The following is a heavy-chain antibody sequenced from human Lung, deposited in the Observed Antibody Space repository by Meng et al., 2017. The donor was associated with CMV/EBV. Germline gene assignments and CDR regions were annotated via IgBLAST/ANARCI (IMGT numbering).Heavy chain of an antibody. CDR2: INPNSGGT. Sequence: AXVXVSXXASGYTFTGYYMHWVRQAPGQGLEWMGWINPNSGGTNYAQKFQGRVTMTRDTSISTAYMELSRLRSDDTAVYYCARRVGGPDAFDIWGQGTMVXVSS. CDR1: GYTFTGYY. V-gene: IGHV1-2*02. J-gene: IGHJ3*02. CDR3: ARRVGGPDAFDI. D-gene: IGHD3-16*01.